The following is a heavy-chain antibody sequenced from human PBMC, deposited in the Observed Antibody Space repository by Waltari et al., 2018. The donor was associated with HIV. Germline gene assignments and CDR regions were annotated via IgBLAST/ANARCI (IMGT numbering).Heavy chain of an antibody. D-gene: IGHD6-13*01. V-gene: IGHV3-48*02. CDR3: ARHRQQLVLYDAFDM. Sequence: EVQLVESGGGLVQPGVSLRLSCAASGFSFSYYSMNWVRQAPGKGLECVAFISSTSSIIYYADSVKGRFTISRDNAKNLLYLQMNSLRDEDTAIYYCARHRQQLVLYDAFDMWGQGSMVTVSS. CDR1: GFSFSYYS. CDR2: ISSTSSII. J-gene: IGHJ3*02.